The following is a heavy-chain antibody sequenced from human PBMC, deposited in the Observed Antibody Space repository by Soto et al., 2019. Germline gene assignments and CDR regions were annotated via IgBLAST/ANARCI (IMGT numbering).Heavy chain of an antibody. D-gene: IGHD1-1*01. CDR3: ARGRYGDY. CDR2: ISAHNGNT. CDR1: GYTFTSYG. Sequence: QVHLVQSGAEVKKPGASVKVSCKVSGYTFTSYGITWVRQAPGQGLEWMGGISAHNGNTKYAQKLQGRVTVTRDTATSTAYMERRSLRSDDTAVYYCARGRYGDYWGQGALVTVSS. V-gene: IGHV1-18*01. J-gene: IGHJ4*02.